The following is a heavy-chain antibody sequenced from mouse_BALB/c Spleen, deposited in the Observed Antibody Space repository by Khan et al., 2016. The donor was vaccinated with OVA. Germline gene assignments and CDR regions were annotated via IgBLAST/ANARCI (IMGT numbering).Heavy chain of an antibody. CDR1: VYTFTSYV. J-gene: IGHJ1*01. CDR3: SRKDYYGSSYYWYFDV. Sequence: VQLQRSGPELVKPGASVKMSCKASVYTFTSYVMHWVKQKPGQGLEWIGYINPYNDGTKYNEKFKGKATLTSDKASSTAYMELSSLTSEDSAVYYCSRKDYYGSSYYWYFDVWGAGTTVTVSS. D-gene: IGHD1-1*01. V-gene: IGHV1S136*01. CDR2: INPYNDGT.